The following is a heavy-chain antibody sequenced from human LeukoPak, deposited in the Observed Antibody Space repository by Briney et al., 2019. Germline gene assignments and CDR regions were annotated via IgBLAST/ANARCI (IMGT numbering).Heavy chain of an antibody. Sequence: PGGSLRLSCAASGFTFSSYAISWVRQAPGKGLEWVSAISGGGADYADSVKGRFSISIDNSKNTLYLQMNSLRAEDTAVYYCAKDRSSRYDFWSGSFSHYYYYYMDVWGKGTTVTVSS. CDR2: ISGGGA. CDR1: GFTFSSYA. J-gene: IGHJ6*03. CDR3: AKDRSSRYDFWSGSFSHYYYYYMDV. D-gene: IGHD3-3*01. V-gene: IGHV3-23*01.